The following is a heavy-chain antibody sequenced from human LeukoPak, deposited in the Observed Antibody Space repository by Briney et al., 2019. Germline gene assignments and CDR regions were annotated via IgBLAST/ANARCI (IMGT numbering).Heavy chain of an antibody. Sequence: GGSLRLSCVDSGFTDSNYGMSWVRQAPGKGLEWVSFISPSGDRTSNADSVEGRFTISRDNTRNTLYLQMNSLRDEDTGVYYCAIMHGYYDGSGFWVQWGQGTLVTVSS. D-gene: IGHD3-22*01. J-gene: IGHJ4*02. CDR1: GFTDSNYG. CDR3: AIMHGYYDGSGFWVQ. V-gene: IGHV3-23*01. CDR2: ISPSGDRT.